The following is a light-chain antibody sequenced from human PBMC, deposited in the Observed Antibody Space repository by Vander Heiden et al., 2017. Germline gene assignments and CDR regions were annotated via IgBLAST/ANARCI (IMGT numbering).Light chain of an antibody. CDR2: DVS. CDR1: SSHVGGYNC. Sequence: QSALTQPASVSGSPGQSITISCPGTSSHVGGYNCVSWYQQHPGQAPKLMIYDVSNRPSGVSNRFSGSKSGNTASLTISGLQAEDEADYYCSSYTSSSTPYVFGTGTKVTVL. CDR3: SSYTSSSTPYV. V-gene: IGLV2-14*01. J-gene: IGLJ1*01.